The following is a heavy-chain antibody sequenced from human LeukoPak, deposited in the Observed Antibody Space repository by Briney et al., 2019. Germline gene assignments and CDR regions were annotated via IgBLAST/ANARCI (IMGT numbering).Heavy chain of an antibody. D-gene: IGHD1-26*01. CDR1: GFSVRSNY. Sequence: TGGSLRLSCAASGFSVRSNYMSWVRQAPGKGLEWVSVLHSGGDTYYADSVKGRFTVSRDDSENTLYLQMNSLRAEDTAVYYCARGKVYYYYYDYWGQGTLVTVSS. J-gene: IGHJ4*02. CDR2: LHSGGDT. V-gene: IGHV3-53*01. CDR3: ARGKVYYYYYDY.